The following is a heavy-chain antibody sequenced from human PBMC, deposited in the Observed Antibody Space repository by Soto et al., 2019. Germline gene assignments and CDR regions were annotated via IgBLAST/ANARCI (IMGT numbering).Heavy chain of an antibody. Sequence: QVQLQQWGAGLLKPSETLSLTCAVYGGSFSGYYWSWIRQPPGKGLEWIGEINHSGSTNYNPSLKSRVTISVDTSKNQFSLNLSSVTAADTAVYYFAGGRGPQQLVMSYYYGMDVWGKGTTVTVSS. CDR3: AGGRGPQQLVMSYYYGMDV. CDR2: INHSGST. D-gene: IGHD6-13*01. J-gene: IGHJ6*04. CDR1: GGSFSGYY. V-gene: IGHV4-34*01.